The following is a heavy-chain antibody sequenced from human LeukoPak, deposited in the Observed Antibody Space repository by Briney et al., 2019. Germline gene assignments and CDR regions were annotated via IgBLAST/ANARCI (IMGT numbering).Heavy chain of an antibody. CDR2: IYYSGST. CDR1: GGSISSHY. V-gene: IGHV4-59*11. J-gene: IGHJ6*04. D-gene: IGHD2-2*01. CDR3: ARDPGHCSSTSCSPL. Sequence: SETLSLTCTVSGGSISSHYWSWVRQPPGKGLEWIGYIYYSGSTNYNPSLKSRVAMSVDTSKNQFSLKLSSVTAADTAVYYCARDPGHCSSTSCSPLWGKGTTVTVSS.